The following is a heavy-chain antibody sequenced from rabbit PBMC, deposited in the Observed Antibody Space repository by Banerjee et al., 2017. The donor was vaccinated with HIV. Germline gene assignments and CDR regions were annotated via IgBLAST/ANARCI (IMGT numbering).Heavy chain of an antibody. CDR1: WFSFSISYW. J-gene: IGHJ6*01. D-gene: IGHD6-1*01. CDR3: ARGDAAAGYADL. CDR2: IYAGSSGST. V-gene: IGHV1S45*01. Sequence: QDPLEVSAGGLVQPEGSLTLTCTVSWFSFSISYWMCWVRQAPGKGLEWIGCIYAGSSGSTFYASWAKGRFTISKTSSTTVTLQMTSLTAADTATYFCARGDAAAGYADLWGPGTLVTVS.